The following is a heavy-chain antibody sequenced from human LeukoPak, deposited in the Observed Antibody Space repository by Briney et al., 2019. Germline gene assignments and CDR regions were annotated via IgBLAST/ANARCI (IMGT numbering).Heavy chain of an antibody. CDR3: ARVDDGGNAYFDY. J-gene: IGHJ4*02. CDR2: IYYSGST. D-gene: IGHD4/OR15-4a*01. CDR1: GGSISSGGYY. V-gene: IGHV4-31*03. Sequence: PSKTPSLTCTVSGGSISSGGYYWSWIRQHPGKGLEWIGYIYYSGSTYYNPSLKSRVTISVDTSKNQFSLKLSSVTAADTAVYYCARVDDGGNAYFDYWGQGTLVTVSS.